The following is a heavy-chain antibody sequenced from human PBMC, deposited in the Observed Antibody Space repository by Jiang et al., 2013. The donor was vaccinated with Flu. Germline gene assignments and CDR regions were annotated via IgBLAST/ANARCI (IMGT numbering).Heavy chain of an antibody. CDR2: INHSGST. CDR3: ASIYGDLDY. Sequence: LLKPSETLSLTCAVYGGSFSGYYWSWIRQPPGKGLEWIGEINHSGSTNYNPSLKSRVTISVDTSKNQFSLKLSSVTAADTAVYYCASIYGDLDYWGQGTLVTVSS. D-gene: IGHD4-17*01. CDR1: GGSFSGYY. J-gene: IGHJ4*02. V-gene: IGHV4-34*01.